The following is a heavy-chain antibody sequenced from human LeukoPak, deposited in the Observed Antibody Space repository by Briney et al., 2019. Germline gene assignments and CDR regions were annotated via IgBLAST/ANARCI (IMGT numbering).Heavy chain of an antibody. CDR1: GYSFTSYW. Sequence: GESLKISCKGSGYSFTSYWIGWVRQMPGKGLEWMGIIYPGDSDTRYSPSFQGQVTISADKSISTAYLQWSSLKASDTAMYYCARRVGGYVNPIYYYYGMDVWGQGTTVTVSS. V-gene: IGHV5-51*01. D-gene: IGHD5-12*01. CDR2: IYPGDSDT. CDR3: ARRVGGYVNPIYYYYGMDV. J-gene: IGHJ6*02.